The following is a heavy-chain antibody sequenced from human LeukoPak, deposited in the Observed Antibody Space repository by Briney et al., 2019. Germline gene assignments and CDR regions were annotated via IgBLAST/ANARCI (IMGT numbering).Heavy chain of an antibody. D-gene: IGHD4-17*01. Sequence: SETLSLTCTVSGGSISSSSYYWGWIRQPPGKGLEWIGYIYYSGSTTYNPSLKSRVTISVDTSKNQFSLKLSSVTAADTAVYYCARFNDYGDLYFDYWGQGTLVTVSS. CDR3: ARFNDYGDLYFDY. CDR2: IYYSGST. CDR1: GGSISSSSYY. J-gene: IGHJ4*02. V-gene: IGHV4-61*05.